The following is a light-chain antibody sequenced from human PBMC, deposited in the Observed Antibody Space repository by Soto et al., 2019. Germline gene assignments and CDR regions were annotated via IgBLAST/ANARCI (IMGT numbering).Light chain of an antibody. Sequence: QSVLTQPPSVSGAPGQRVTVSCTGSSSNIGAGYEVHWYQQLPGTAPKLLIYGNNNRPSGVPDRFSGSKSATSGSLAITGLQAEDEADYYCQSFDSSLSGYVFGTGTKVTVL. CDR1: SSNIGAGYE. CDR3: QSFDSSLSGYV. V-gene: IGLV1-40*01. J-gene: IGLJ1*01. CDR2: GNN.